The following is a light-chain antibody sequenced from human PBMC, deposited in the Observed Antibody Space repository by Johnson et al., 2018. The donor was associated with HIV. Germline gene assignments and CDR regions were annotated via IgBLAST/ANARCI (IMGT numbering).Light chain of an antibody. CDR3: GTWDSSLGGYV. Sequence: QSVLTQPPSVSAAPGQKVTISCSGSTSNIGNNYVSWYQQLPGTAPKLLIYENNKRPSEIPDRFSGSKSGTSATLGITGLQTGDEADFYCGTWDSSLGGYVFGTGTTVTVL. V-gene: IGLV1-51*02. CDR2: ENN. CDR1: TSNIGNNY. J-gene: IGLJ1*01.